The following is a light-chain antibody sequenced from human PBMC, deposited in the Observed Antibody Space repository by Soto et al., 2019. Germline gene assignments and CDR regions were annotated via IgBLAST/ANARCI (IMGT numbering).Light chain of an antibody. J-gene: IGLJ1*01. CDR1: SSDVGAYDY. CDR2: EVS. V-gene: IGLV2-14*03. CDR3: ASYTTTSTRV. Sequence: QSALTQPASVSGSPGQSIAISCTGTSSDVGAYDYVSWYQQHPDKAPKRMIYEVSNRPSGVSDRFSGSKSVNTATLTISGLQAEDEADYYCASYTTTSTRVFGTGTKVTVL.